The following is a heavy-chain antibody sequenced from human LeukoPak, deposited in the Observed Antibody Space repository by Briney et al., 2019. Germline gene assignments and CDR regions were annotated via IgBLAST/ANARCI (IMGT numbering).Heavy chain of an antibody. J-gene: IGHJ4*02. CDR3: ARALRIAARYPGY. V-gene: IGHV3-33*01. D-gene: IGHD6-6*01. CDR1: GFTFRSYG. CDR2: IWYDGSNK. Sequence: GRSLRLSCAASGFTFRSYGMHWVRQAPGKGRGWGAVIWYDGSNKYYADSVKGRFTISRDNSKNTLYLQMNSLRAEDTAVYYCARALRIAARYPGYWGQGTLVTVSS.